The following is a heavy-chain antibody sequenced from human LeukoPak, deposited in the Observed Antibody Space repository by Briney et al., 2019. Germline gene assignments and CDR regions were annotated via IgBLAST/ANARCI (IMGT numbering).Heavy chain of an antibody. CDR2: INHSGST. CDR1: GGSFSGYY. D-gene: IGHD3-3*01. CDR3: ARFDTIFGVDTIDY. V-gene: IGHV4-34*01. J-gene: IGHJ4*02. Sequence: KPSETLSPTCAVYGGSFSGYYWSWIRQPPGKGLEWIGEINHSGSTNYNPSLKSRVTISVDTSKNQFSLKLSSVTAADTAVYYCARFDTIFGVDTIDYWGQGILVTVSS.